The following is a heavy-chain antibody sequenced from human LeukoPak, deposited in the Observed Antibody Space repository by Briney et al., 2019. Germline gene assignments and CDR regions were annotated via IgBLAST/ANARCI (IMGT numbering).Heavy chain of an antibody. D-gene: IGHD4-17*01. Sequence: PGGSLRLFCAASGFTFSSYSMNGVRQAPGKGREWVSYISSSSSTIYYADSVKGRFTISRDNAKNSLYLQMNSLRDEDTAVYYCARDRTDYGDYELLDAFDIWGQGTMVTVSS. CDR2: ISSSSSTI. J-gene: IGHJ3*02. V-gene: IGHV3-48*02. CDR3: ARDRTDYGDYELLDAFDI. CDR1: GFTFSSYS.